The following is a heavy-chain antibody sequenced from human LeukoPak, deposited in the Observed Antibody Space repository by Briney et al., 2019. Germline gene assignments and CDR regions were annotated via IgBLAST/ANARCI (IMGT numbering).Heavy chain of an antibody. CDR1: GFTFSSYW. J-gene: IGHJ4*02. CDR2: INSDGSGT. V-gene: IGHV3-74*01. CDR3: ARARSGSYDY. Sequence: GGSLRLSCAASGFTFSSYWMYWVRQAPGKGLVWVSGINSDGSGTNYADSVKGRFTISRDNAKNTLYLQMNSLRAEDTAVYYCARARSGSYDYWGQGTLVTVSS. D-gene: IGHD1-26*01.